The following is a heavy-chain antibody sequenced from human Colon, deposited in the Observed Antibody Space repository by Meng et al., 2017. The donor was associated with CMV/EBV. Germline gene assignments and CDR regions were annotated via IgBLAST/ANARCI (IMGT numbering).Heavy chain of an antibody. CDR2: ISGSCDSR. D-gene: IGHD6-13*01. CDR1: AFTFSSYA. J-gene: IGHJ4*02. V-gene: IGHV3-23*01. CDR3: AKYYSSRLIHLDY. Sequence: SSAASAFTFSSYAMSWVRQAPGEGLEWVSGISGSCDSRYYAASVKGRFTISRDSSKNTLYLQMNSLRTADTAVYYCAKYYSSRLIHLDYWGQGTLVTVSS.